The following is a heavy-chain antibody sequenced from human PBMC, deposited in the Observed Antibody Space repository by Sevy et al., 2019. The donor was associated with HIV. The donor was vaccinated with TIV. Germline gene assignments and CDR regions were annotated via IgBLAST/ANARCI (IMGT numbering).Heavy chain of an antibody. J-gene: IGHJ3*02. Sequence: GGSLRLSCAASGLSVSRNYLSWVRKAPGKGREWDSFIYPVGRTYYEDSVKGRFTVSRDKAKNTLYYQMNSLRAEDTAVYYCASQLGIGAFDIWGQGTMVTVSS. CDR2: IYPVGRT. CDR3: ASQLGIGAFDI. V-gene: IGHV3-53*01. CDR1: GLSVSRNY. D-gene: IGHD7-27*01.